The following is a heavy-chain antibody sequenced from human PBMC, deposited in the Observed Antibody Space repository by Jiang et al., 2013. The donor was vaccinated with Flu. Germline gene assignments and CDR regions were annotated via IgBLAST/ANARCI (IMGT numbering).Heavy chain of an antibody. V-gene: IGHV4-31*03. D-gene: IGHD3-22*01. J-gene: IGHJ1*01. CDR2: IYYSGST. CDR1: GGSISSGGYY. Sequence: GSGLVKPSQTLSLTCTVSGGSISSGGYYWSWIRQHPGKGLEWIGYIYYSGSTYYNPSLKSRVTISVDTSKNQFSLKLSSVTAADTAVYYCARSFRAYYDSSGRHRPKYFQHWGQGTLVTVSS. CDR3: ARSFRAYYDSSGRHRPKYFQH.